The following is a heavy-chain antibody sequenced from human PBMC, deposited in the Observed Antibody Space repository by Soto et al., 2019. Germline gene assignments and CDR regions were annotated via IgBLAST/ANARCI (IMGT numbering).Heavy chain of an antibody. CDR2: ISGSGGST. J-gene: IGHJ6*03. Sequence: PGGSLRLSCAASGFTFSSYAMSWVRQAPGKGLEWVSAISGSGGSTYYADSVKGRFTISRDNSKNTLYLQMNSLRAEDTAVYYCAKDSVNYYYYYMDVWAKGTTVTVSS. D-gene: IGHD1-26*01. CDR1: GFTFSSYA. CDR3: AKDSVNYYYYYMDV. V-gene: IGHV3-23*01.